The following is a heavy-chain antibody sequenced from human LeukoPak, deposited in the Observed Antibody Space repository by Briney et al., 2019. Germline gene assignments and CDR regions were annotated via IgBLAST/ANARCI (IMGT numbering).Heavy chain of an antibody. CDR3: ARSSGSYRPFDS. V-gene: IGHV3-21*01. J-gene: IGHJ4*02. Sequence: GGSLRLSCAASGFTFSSYSMNWVRQAPGKGLEWVSSISSSSSYIYYADSVKGRFTISRDNAKNSLYLQMNSLRAEDTAVYYCARSSGSYRPFDSWGQGTLVTVSS. D-gene: IGHD3-22*01. CDR2: ISSSSSYI. CDR1: GFTFSSYS.